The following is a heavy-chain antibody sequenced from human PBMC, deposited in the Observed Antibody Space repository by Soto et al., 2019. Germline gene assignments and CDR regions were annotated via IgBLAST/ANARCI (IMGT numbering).Heavy chain of an antibody. J-gene: IGHJ5*02. V-gene: IGHV4-4*02. Sequence: PSETLSLTCAVSGGSISSSNWWSWVRQPPGKGLEWIGEIYHSGSTNYNPSLKSRVTISVDTSKNQFSLKLSSVTAADTAVYYCARDQDYGGNWFDPWGQGTLVTDSS. CDR3: ARDQDYGGNWFDP. CDR1: GGSISSSNW. D-gene: IGHD4-17*01. CDR2: IYHSGST.